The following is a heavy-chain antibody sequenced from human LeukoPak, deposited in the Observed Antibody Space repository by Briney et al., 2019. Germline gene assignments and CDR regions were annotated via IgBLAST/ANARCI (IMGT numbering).Heavy chain of an antibody. CDR1: GFTFSNAW. Sequence: AGGSLRLSCAASGFTFSNAWMNWVRQAPGKGLEWVGRIKSKTDGGTTDYAAPVKGRFTISRDDSKNTLYLQMNSLKTEDTAVYYCTARLATAPSFGFDYWGQGTLVTVSS. J-gene: IGHJ4*02. CDR3: TARLATAPSFGFDY. CDR2: IKSKTDGGTT. V-gene: IGHV3-15*07. D-gene: IGHD5-18*01.